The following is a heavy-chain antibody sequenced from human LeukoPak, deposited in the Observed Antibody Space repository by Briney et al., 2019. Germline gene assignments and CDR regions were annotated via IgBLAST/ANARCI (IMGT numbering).Heavy chain of an antibody. Sequence: GGSLRLSCAASGFTFSSYAMHWVRQAPGKGLEWVAVISYDGSNKYYADSVKGRSTISRDNSKNTLYLQMNSLRAEDTAVYYCARDTQSRSTSYMDVWGKGTTVTVSS. D-gene: IGHD2-2*01. CDR2: ISYDGSNK. J-gene: IGHJ6*03. CDR1: GFTFSSYA. CDR3: ARDTQSRSTSYMDV. V-gene: IGHV3-30-3*01.